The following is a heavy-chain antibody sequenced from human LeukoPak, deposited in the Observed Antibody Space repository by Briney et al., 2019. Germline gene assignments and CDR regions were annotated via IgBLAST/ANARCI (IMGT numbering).Heavy chain of an antibody. Sequence: PGGSLRLSCAASGFTFSSYGMHWVRQAPGKGLEWVAFIRYDGSNKYYADSVKGRFTICRDNSKITLYLQMNSLRADDTAVYYCAKGGGSSGWYHLDYWGQRTLVIVSS. CDR2: IRYDGSNK. J-gene: IGHJ4*02. CDR3: AKGGGSSGWYHLDY. D-gene: IGHD6-19*01. CDR1: GFTFSSYG. V-gene: IGHV3-30*02.